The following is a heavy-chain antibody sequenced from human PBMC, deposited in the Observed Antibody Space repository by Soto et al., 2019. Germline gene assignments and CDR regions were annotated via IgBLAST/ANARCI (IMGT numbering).Heavy chain of an antibody. Sequence: QVQLVESGGGVVQPGRSLRLSCAASGFTFSSYGMHWVRQAPGKGLEWVAVIWYDGSNKYYADSVKGRFTISRDNSKNTLYLQMNSLRAEDTAVYYCARDLGVATYFDYWGQGTLVTVSS. J-gene: IGHJ4*02. CDR1: GFTFSSYG. D-gene: IGHD3-3*01. CDR2: IWYDGSNK. CDR3: ARDLGVATYFDY. V-gene: IGHV3-33*01.